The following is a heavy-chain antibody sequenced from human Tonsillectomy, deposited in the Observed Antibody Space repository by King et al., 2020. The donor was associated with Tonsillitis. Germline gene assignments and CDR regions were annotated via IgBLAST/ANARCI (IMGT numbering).Heavy chain of an antibody. J-gene: IGHJ6*02. CDR2: IYSGGST. D-gene: IGHD3-10*01. V-gene: IGHV3-66*01. CDR3: VRDGYYGSGSYYSPYYYYGMDV. Sequence: VQLVESGGGLVQPGGSLRLSCTASGFTVSSNYMSWVRQAPGKGLERVSIIYSGGSTYYADSVKGRFTISRDNSKNTLYLQMNSLRAEDTAVYYCVRDGYYGSGSYYSPYYYYGMDVWGQGTTVTVSS. CDR1: GFTVSSNY.